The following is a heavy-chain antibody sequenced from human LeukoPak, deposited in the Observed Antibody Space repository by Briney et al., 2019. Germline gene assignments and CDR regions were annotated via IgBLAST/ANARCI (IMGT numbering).Heavy chain of an antibody. CDR2: INPKSGGT. Sequence: VASVKVSCKASGYSFTDKYLHWVRQAPGQGLEWMGWINPKSGGTNYAQKFQGRVTMTTDTSMTTAHMEVSRLTSDDAAVYYCARAGGRSWFDPWGPGTLVTVSS. CDR3: ARAGGRSWFDP. V-gene: IGHV1-2*02. CDR1: GYSFTDKY. J-gene: IGHJ5*02.